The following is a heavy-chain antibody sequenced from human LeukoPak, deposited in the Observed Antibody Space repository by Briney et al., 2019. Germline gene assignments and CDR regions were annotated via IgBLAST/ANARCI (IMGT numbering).Heavy chain of an antibody. CDR1: GGSISSYY. V-gene: IGHV4-59*12. D-gene: IGHD5-12*01. Sequence: SETLSLTCTVSGGSISSYYWSWIRQPPGKGLEWIGYIHYSGSTNYNPSLKSRVIVSVDKSKNQFSLKLSSVTAADTAVYYCAGGSGYAFEYWGQGTLVTVSS. CDR3: AGGSGYAFEY. CDR2: IHYSGST. J-gene: IGHJ4*02.